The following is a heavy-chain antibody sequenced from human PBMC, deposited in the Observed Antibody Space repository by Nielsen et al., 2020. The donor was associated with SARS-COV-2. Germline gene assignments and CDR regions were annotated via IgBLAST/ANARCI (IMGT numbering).Heavy chain of an antibody. CDR2: IYYTGST. CDR1: GGSIRSYY. V-gene: IGHV4-59*08. J-gene: IGHJ3*02. D-gene: IGHD1-26*01. CDR3: ATAVGATSSHDAFDI. Sequence: SETLSLTCTVSGGSIRSYYWTWIRQPPGKGLEWIGYIYYTGSTNYNPSLKSRVTMSVDTPKNQFSLKLRSVTAADTAVYFCATAVGATSSHDAFDIWGQGTMVTVSS.